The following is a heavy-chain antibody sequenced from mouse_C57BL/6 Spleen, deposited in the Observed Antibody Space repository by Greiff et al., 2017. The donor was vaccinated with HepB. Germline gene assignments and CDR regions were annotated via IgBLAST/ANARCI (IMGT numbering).Heavy chain of an antibody. CDR2: ISYDGSN. CDR1: GYSITSGYY. V-gene: IGHV3-6*01. D-gene: IGHD3-1*01. CDR3: AREGSGGFAY. Sequence: EVQLVESGPGLVKPSQSLSLTCSVTGYSITSGYYWNWIRQFPGNKLEWMGYISYDGSNNYNPSLKNRISITRDTSKNQFVLKLNSVTTEDTATYYCAREGSGGFAYWGQGTLVTVSA. J-gene: IGHJ3*01.